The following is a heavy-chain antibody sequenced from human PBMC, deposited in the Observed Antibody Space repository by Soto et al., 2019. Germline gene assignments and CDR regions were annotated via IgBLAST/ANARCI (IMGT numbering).Heavy chain of an antibody. D-gene: IGHD2-21*02. V-gene: IGHV3-33*01. CDR2: IWYDGSNK. J-gene: IGHJ4*02. CDR1: GFTFSSYD. CDR3: ARGGLTDYFDY. Sequence: QVQLVESGGGVVQPGRSLRLSCAASGFTFSSYDMHWVRQAPGKGLEWVAVIWYDGSNKYYADSVKGRFTISRDNSKNTLYLQMNSLRAEDTAVYYCARGGLTDYFDYWGQGTLVTVSS.